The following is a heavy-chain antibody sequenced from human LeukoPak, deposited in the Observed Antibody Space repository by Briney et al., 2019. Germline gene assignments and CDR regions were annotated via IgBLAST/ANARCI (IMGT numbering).Heavy chain of an antibody. D-gene: IGHD5-12*01. CDR1: GYTFTSYD. J-gene: IGHJ4*02. CDR2: MNPNSGNT. CDR3: ARDGGYDHNLGHVDS. V-gene: IGHV1-8*01. Sequence: GASVKVSCKASGYTFTSYDINWVRQATGQGLEWMGWMNPNSGNTGYAQKFQGRVTMTRNTSISAAYMELSRLRSDDTAVYYCARDGGYDHNLGHVDSWGQGTLVTVSS.